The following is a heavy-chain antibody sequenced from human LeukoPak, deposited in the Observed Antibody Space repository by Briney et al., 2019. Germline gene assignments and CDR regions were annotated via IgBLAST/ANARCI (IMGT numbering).Heavy chain of an antibody. Sequence: GGSLILSCAASGFTFSSYTMNWVRQAPGKGLEWVSSITSGSSDISYADSVKGRFIISRDNAKNSLYLQMNSLRAEDTALYYCARDSAAAGFDPWGQGTLVTVSS. CDR1: GFTFSSYT. J-gene: IGHJ5*02. D-gene: IGHD6-13*01. CDR2: ITSGSSDI. V-gene: IGHV3-21*01. CDR3: ARDSAAAGFDP.